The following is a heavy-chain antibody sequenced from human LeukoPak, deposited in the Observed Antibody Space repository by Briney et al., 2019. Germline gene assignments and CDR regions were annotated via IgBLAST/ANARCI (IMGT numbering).Heavy chain of an antibody. D-gene: IGHD2-15*01. CDR1: GGTFSSYA. Sequence: SVKVSCKASGGTFSSYAISWVRQAPGQGLEWMGRIIPILGIANYAQKFQGRVTITADKSTSTAYMELSSLRSEDTAVYYCARDIHLCSGGSCYSYYYYGMDVWGQGTTVTVSS. CDR2: IIPILGIA. J-gene: IGHJ6*02. CDR3: ARDIHLCSGGSCYSYYYYGMDV. V-gene: IGHV1-69*04.